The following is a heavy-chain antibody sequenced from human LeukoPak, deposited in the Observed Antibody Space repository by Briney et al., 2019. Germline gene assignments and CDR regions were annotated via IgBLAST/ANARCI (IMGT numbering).Heavy chain of an antibody. V-gene: IGHV3-30-3*01. CDR1: GFTFSSYA. J-gene: IGHJ4*02. D-gene: IGHD3-10*01. CDR2: ISYDGSNK. Sequence: GGSLRLSCAASGFTFSSYAMHWVRQAPGKGLEWVAVISYDGSNKHYADSVKGRFTISRDNSKNTLYLQMNSLRAEDTAVYYCARDRYGSGSYYKEVGYYFDYWGQGTLVTVSS. CDR3: ARDRYGSGSYYKEVGYYFDY.